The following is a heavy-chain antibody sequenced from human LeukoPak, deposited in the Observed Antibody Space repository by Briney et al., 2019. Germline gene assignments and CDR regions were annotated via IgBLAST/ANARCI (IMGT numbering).Heavy chain of an antibody. J-gene: IGHJ4*02. CDR2: ISAYNGNT. V-gene: IGHV1-18*01. CDR1: GYTFTSYG. CDR3: ARGPLGRGWYYFDY. Sequence: ASVKVSCKASGYTFTSYGISWVRQAPGQGLERMGWISAYNGNTNYAQKLQGRVTMTTDTSTSTAYMELRSLRSDDTAVYYCARGPLGRGWYYFDYWGQGTLVTVSS. D-gene: IGHD6-19*01.